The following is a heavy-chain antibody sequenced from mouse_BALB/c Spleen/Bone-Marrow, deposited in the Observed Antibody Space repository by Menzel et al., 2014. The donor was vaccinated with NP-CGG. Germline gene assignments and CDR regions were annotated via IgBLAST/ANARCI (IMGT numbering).Heavy chain of an antibody. J-gene: IGHJ2*01. CDR3: ARDYYGSSYFDY. D-gene: IGHD1-1*01. Sequence: VKLVESGPGLVAPSQSLSITCAVSGFSLTSYGVHWVRQPPGKGLEWLGVIWAGGSTNYNSALMSRLSISKDNSKSQVFLKMNSLQTDDTAMYYCARDYYGSSYFDYWGQGTTLTVSS. CDR1: GFSLTSYG. CDR2: IWAGGST. V-gene: IGHV2-9*02.